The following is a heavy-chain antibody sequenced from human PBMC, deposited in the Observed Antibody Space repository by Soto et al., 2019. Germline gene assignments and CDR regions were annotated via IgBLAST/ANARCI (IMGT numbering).Heavy chain of an antibody. CDR3: ARVSIGTTSYYFDY. CDR1: GGTFSSYA. CDR2: IIPIFGTA. J-gene: IGHJ4*02. Sequence: QVHLVQSGAEVKKPGSSVKVSCKASGGTFSSYAISWVRQAPGQGLEWMGGIIPIFGTANYAQKFQGRVTITADESTSTADMELSSLRSEDTAVYYCARVSIGTTSYYFDYWGQGTLVTVSS. D-gene: IGHD1-7*01. V-gene: IGHV1-69*12.